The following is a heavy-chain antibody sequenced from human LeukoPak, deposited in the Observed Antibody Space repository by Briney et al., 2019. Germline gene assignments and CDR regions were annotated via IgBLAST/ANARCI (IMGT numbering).Heavy chain of an antibody. Sequence: GGSLRLSCAASGFTLTDHYMSWIRQAPGEGLEWVSYFSTCSSATYYADSVKGRFTVSGDNAKNSLYLQMNSLRAEDTAVYYCARGLLEWSNYYYFYHMDVWGKGTTVTVSS. J-gene: IGHJ6*03. CDR3: ARGLLEWSNYYYFYHMDV. D-gene: IGHD3-3*01. CDR1: GFTLTDHY. V-gene: IGHV3-11*01. CDR2: FSTCSSAT.